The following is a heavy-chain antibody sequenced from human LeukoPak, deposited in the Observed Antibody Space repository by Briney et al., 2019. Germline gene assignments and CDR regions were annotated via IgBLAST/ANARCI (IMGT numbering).Heavy chain of an antibody. CDR1: GGTFSSYA. CDR3: ARGLRYFVWLFL. Sequence: SVKVSCKASGGTFSSYAISWVRQAPGQGLEWMGGIIPIFGTANYAQKFQGRVTITADKSTSTAYMELSSLRSEDTAVYYCARGLRYFVWLFLWGQGTLVTVSS. V-gene: IGHV1-69*06. J-gene: IGHJ4*02. D-gene: IGHD3-9*01. CDR2: IIPIFGTA.